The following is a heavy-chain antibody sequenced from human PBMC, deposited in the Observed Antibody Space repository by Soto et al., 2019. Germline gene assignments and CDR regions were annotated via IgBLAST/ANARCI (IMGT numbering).Heavy chain of an antibody. CDR1: GDRVFGNSAG. Sequence: SVTLSHTCSVAGDRVFGNSAGWNWNKQSPSRGLEWLGRTYYRSKWYNDYAVSVKSRITINPDTSKNQFSLQLNSVTPEDTAVYYCARTREAVAGNYYYYGMDVWGQGTTVTVSS. CDR3: ARTREAVAGNYYYYGMDV. J-gene: IGHJ6*02. CDR2: TYYRSKWYN. V-gene: IGHV6-1*01. D-gene: IGHD6-19*01.